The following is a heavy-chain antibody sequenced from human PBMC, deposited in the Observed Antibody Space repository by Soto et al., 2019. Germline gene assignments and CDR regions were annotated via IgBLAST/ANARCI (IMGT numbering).Heavy chain of an antibody. J-gene: IGHJ4*02. CDR2: MFYGVST. V-gene: IGHV4-39*01. CDR1: GSSINSSGYY. D-gene: IGHD3-3*02. CDR3: ARLPSRHLVDY. Sequence: SETLSLTCTVSGSSINSSGYYWGWIRQPPGKGLEWIGSMFYGVSTYYNPSLKSRVTVSVDTSKNQSSLNLRSVTAADTAVYYCARLPSRHLVDYWGQGTLVTVSS.